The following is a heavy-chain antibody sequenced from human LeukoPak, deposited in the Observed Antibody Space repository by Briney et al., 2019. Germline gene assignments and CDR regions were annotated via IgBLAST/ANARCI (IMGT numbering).Heavy chain of an antibody. CDR3: ARATFEYYYDSSGYYFDY. CDR1: GYTFTSYD. Sequence: ASVTVSFKASGYTFTSYDINWVRQAPGQGLEWMGWMNPNSGHTGYAQKFQGRVTMTRNTSISTAYMELSSLRSEDTAVYYCARATFEYYYDSSGYYFDYWGQGTLVTVSP. D-gene: IGHD3-22*01. CDR2: MNPNSGHT. J-gene: IGHJ4*02. V-gene: IGHV1-8*01.